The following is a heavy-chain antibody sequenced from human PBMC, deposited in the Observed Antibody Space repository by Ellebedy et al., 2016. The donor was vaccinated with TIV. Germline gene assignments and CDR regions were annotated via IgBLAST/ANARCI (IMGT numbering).Heavy chain of an antibody. Sequence: AASVKVSCKTSGGTFNTYAINWLRQAPGQGLEWMGVSIPLSDTTHYAQKFQRRVTITADESTSTAYMYLSSLTSEDTAMYYCTRDRSNSHAFAIWGQGTMVTVSS. D-gene: IGHD4-23*01. V-gene: IGHV1-69*13. CDR3: TRDRSNSHAFAI. CDR1: GGTFNTYA. CDR2: SIPLSDTT. J-gene: IGHJ3*02.